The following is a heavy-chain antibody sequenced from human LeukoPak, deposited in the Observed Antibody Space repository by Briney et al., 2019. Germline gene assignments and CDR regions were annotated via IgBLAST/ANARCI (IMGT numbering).Heavy chain of an antibody. CDR2: IRTTAEGAKYA. CDR3: ATDQRYAFDY. V-gene: IGHV3-48*03. J-gene: IGHJ4*02. Sequence: GGSLRLSCAASGFTFSSYEMNWVRQAPGKGLEWVSYIRTTAEGAKYAYYADSVKGRVTISRDDGKNTLYLHMNSLRDDDTAVYYCATDQRYAFDYWGQGILVTVSS. CDR1: GFTFSSYE. D-gene: IGHD3-9*01.